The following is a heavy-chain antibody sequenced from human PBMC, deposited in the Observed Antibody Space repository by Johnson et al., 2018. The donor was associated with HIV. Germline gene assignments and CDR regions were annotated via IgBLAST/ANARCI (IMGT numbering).Heavy chain of an antibody. CDR3: ARDRGFGVVTLDAFDI. Sequence: QVQLVESGGGLVKPGGSLRLSCAASGFTFSDYYMSWIRQAPGKGLEWVSYISSSGSTIYYADSVKGRFTISRDNSKNTLYLQMNSLRAEDTAVYSCARDRGFGVVTLDAFDIWGQGTMVTVSS. J-gene: IGHJ3*02. CDR2: ISSSGSTI. V-gene: IGHV3-11*04. CDR1: GFTFSDYY. D-gene: IGHD3-3*01.